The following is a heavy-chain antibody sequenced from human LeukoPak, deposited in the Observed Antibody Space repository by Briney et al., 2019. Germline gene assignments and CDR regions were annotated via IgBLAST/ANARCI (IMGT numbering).Heavy chain of an antibody. V-gene: IGHV3-23*01. CDR2: ISGSGGRR. CDR1: GFTFSSSG. Sequence: GGSLRLSCAASGFTFSSSGMSWVRQAPGKGLEWVSAISGSGGRRYYADSVRGRFTISRDNAKNTLYLQMNSLRAEDTAVYYCARVVDTHFDYWGQGTLVTVSS. CDR3: ARVVDTHFDY. D-gene: IGHD5-18*01. J-gene: IGHJ4*02.